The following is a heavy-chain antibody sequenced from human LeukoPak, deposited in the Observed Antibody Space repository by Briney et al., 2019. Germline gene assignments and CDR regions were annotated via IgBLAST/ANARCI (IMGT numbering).Heavy chain of an antibody. Sequence: SCIRQPPGKGLEWIGEINHSGSTNYNPSLKSRVTISVDTSKNQFSLKLSSVTAADTAVYYCARGGRVWGYYYMDVWGKGTTVTVSS. J-gene: IGHJ6*03. D-gene: IGHD3-16*01. CDR3: ARGGRVWGYYYMDV. V-gene: IGHV4-34*01. CDR2: INHSGST.